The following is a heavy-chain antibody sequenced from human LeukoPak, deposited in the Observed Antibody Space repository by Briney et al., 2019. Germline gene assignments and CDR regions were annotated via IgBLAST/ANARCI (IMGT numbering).Heavy chain of an antibody. J-gene: IGHJ5*01. CDR3: ARASGSYWWFDS. D-gene: IGHD1-26*01. V-gene: IGHV1-2*02. Sequence: ASVKVSCKASGYTFTSYDINWVRQAPGQGLEWMGCVNPNSGDTNYARKFQGSVTMTRDTSISTVYMELSRHRSDDTAVYYCARASGSYWWFDSWGQGTLVTVSS. CDR2: VNPNSGDT. CDR1: GYTFTSYD.